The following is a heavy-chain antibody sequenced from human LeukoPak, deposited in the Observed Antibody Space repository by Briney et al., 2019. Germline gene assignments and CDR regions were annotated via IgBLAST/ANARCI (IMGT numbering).Heavy chain of an antibody. CDR3: ASPVGATKGARDAFDI. CDR2: ISSSSSYI. V-gene: IGHV3-21*01. Sequence: GGSLRLSCAASGFTFSSYGMHWVRQAPGDGLEWASSISSSSSYIYYADSVKGRFTISRDNAKNSLYLQMNSLRAEDTAVYYRASPVGATKGARDAFDIWGQGTMVTVSS. D-gene: IGHD1-26*01. CDR1: GFTFSSYG. J-gene: IGHJ3*02.